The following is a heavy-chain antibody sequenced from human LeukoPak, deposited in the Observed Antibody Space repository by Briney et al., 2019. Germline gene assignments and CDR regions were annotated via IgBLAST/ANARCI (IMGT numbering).Heavy chain of an antibody. J-gene: IGHJ6*04. CDR3: ARDLGGIAVAGTKMDV. V-gene: IGHV3-21*01. D-gene: IGHD6-19*01. CDR1: GFTFSTYT. CDR2: ISSSSSYI. Sequence: GGSLRLSCAASGFTFSTYTMNWVRQAPGKGLERVSSISSSSSYIYYADSAEGRFTISRDNAKNSLYLQMNSLRAEDTAVYYCARDLGGIAVAGTKMDVWGKGTTVTVSS.